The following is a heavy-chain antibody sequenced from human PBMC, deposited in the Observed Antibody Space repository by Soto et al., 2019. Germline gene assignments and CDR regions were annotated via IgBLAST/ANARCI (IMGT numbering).Heavy chain of an antibody. Sequence: QVQLVQSGAEVKKPGSSVKVSCKASGGTFSSYPISWVRQAPGQGLEWMGRIIPILNIANYAQKFQGRVTLTADKSTNTAYIELSSLRSEDTAVYYCARPKQATDSLSWFNPWGQGTLVTVSS. CDR3: ARPKQATDSLSWFNP. CDR2: IIPILNIA. CDR1: GGTFSSYP. V-gene: IGHV1-69*02. D-gene: IGHD2-21*01. J-gene: IGHJ5*02.